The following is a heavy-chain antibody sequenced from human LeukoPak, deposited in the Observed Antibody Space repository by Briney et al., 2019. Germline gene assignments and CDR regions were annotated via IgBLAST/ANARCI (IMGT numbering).Heavy chain of an antibody. CDR3: ARSLFFHYGSGSYSPRSFDY. J-gene: IGHJ4*02. CDR1: GRSFSGYY. V-gene: IGHV4-34*01. D-gene: IGHD3-10*01. Sequence: PSETLSLTCAVYGRSFSGYYWSWIRQPPGKGLEWIGEINHSGSTNYNPSLKSRVTISVDTSKNQFSLKLSFVTAADTAVYYCARSLFFHYGSGSYSPRSFDYWGQGTLVTVSS. CDR2: INHSGST.